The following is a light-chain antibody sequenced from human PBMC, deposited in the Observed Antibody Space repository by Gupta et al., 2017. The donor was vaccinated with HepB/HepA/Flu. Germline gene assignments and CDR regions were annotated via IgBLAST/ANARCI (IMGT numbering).Light chain of an antibody. V-gene: IGLV1-40*01. J-gene: IGLJ2*01. CDR2: GTS. CDR3: HSYDSSLSGSV. CDR1: SSNIGAGYD. Sequence: QSVLTQPPSVSGAPGQRVTISCTGSSSNIGAGYDVHWYQQLPGTAPKILIYGTSNRPSGVSDRFSGSKSGNLASLAITGLQAEDEADYYCHSYDSSLSGSVFGGGTKVTVL.